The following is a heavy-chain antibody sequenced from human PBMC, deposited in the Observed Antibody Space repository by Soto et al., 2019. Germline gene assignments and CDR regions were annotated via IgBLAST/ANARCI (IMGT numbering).Heavy chain of an antibody. J-gene: IGHJ4*02. Sequence: PGGSLRLSCAASGFTFSSYAMSWVRQAPGKGLEWVSAISGSCGSTYYADSVKGRFTISRDNSKTTLYLQMSSLNAADTAVYYCAKPLWGSYLGSGFDYWGQGIPVTVSS. D-gene: IGHD1-26*01. CDR3: AKPLWGSYLGSGFDY. V-gene: IGHV3-23*01. CDR1: GFTFSSYA. CDR2: ISGSCGST.